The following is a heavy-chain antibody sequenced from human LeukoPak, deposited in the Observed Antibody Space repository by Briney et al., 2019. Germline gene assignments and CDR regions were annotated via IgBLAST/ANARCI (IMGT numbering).Heavy chain of an antibody. CDR1: GFTFSSYG. J-gene: IGHJ4*02. CDR2: IWYDGSNK. CDR3: ARERLYSSWYYIDY. Sequence: GGSLRLSCAASGFTFSSYGMHWVRQAPGKGLEWVAVIWYDGSNKYYADSVKGRFTISRDNSKNTLYLQMDSLRAEDTAVYYCARERLYSSWYYIDYWGQGTLVTVSS. V-gene: IGHV3-33*01. D-gene: IGHD6-13*01.